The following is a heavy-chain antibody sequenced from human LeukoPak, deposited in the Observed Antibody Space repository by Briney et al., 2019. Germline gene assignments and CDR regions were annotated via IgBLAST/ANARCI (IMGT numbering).Heavy chain of an antibody. Sequence: PGGSLRLSCAASGFTFSSYAKHWVRQAPGKGLEWVAVISYDGSNKYYADSVKGRFTISRDNSKNTLYLQMNSLRAEDTAVYYCARDKEFTVTIPDYWGQGTLVTVSS. V-gene: IGHV3-30-3*01. CDR2: ISYDGSNK. J-gene: IGHJ4*02. CDR1: GFTFSSYA. CDR3: ARDKEFTVTIPDY. D-gene: IGHD4-17*01.